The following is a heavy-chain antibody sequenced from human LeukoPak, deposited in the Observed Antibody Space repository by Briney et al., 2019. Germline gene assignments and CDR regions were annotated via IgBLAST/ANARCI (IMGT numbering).Heavy chain of an antibody. D-gene: IGHD3-16*02. CDR3: GRLYQGALDI. Sequence: GGSLRLSCAASGFTFGSSWMHWVRQTPGKGLVWVSRISSDGTGTVYADSVRGRSSISRDNAKNTLYLQMNSLRAEDTAVYYCGRLYQGALDIWGQGTMVTVSS. V-gene: IGHV3-74*01. J-gene: IGHJ3*02. CDR1: GFTFGSSW. CDR2: ISSDGTGT.